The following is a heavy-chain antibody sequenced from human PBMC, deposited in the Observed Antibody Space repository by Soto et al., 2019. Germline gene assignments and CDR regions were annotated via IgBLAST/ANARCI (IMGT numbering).Heavy chain of an antibody. CDR1: GFTLSSHW. CDR3: VREVVSPIAIECSLLDT. CDR2: INRDGSTT. V-gene: IGHV3-74*01. D-gene: IGHD2-21*01. Sequence: EAQLVESGGDLVQPGGSLRLSCEASGFTLSSHWMHWVRRAPGKGLMWVSRINRDGSTTDYADSVQGRFTISRDNVRNSLYLQMNSLRAEDTAVYYCVREVVSPIAIECSLLDTWGQGTMVTVSS. J-gene: IGHJ3*02.